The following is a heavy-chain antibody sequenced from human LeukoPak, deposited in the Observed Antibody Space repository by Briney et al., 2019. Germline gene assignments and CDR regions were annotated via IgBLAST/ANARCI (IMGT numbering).Heavy chain of an antibody. D-gene: IGHD4-17*01. CDR3: TTMNHYGDNA. J-gene: IGHJ4*02. CDR1: GFPFTNAW. CDR2: IKSKADGGIT. Sequence: GGSLRLSCAAAGFPFTNAWMTWVRQAPEKGLEWVGRIKSKADGGITEYAAPVKGRFTISRDDSKNTLYLQLNSLKTEDTAVYYCTTMNHYGDNAWGQGTLVTVSS. V-gene: IGHV3-15*05.